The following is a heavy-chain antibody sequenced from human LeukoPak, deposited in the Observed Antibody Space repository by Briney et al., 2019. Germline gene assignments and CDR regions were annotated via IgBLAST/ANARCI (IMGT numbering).Heavy chain of an antibody. CDR3: ARSGYDRGVFDY. D-gene: IGHD5-12*01. CDR2: INPSGGST. V-gene: IGHV1-46*01. Sequence: GASVKVFCKASGYTFTSYYMHWVRQAPGQGLEWMGIINPSGGSTSYAQKFQGRVTMTRDTSTSTVYMELSSLRSEDTAVYYCARSGYDRGVFDYWGQGTLVTVSS. J-gene: IGHJ4*02. CDR1: GYTFTSYY.